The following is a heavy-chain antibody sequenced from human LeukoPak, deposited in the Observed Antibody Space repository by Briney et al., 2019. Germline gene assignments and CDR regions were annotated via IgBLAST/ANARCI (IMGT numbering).Heavy chain of an antibody. CDR2: IGGSGTST. CDR3: AKQLGYCSDGSCYFPY. CDR1: GFTFSSCA. J-gene: IGHJ4*02. V-gene: IGHV3-23*01. Sequence: GGSLRLSCAASGFTFSSCAMSWVRQAPGKGLEWVSGIGGSGTSTYYADSVQGRFTISRDNSKSTLCLQMNSLRAEDTAVYYCAKQLGYCSDGSCYFPYWGQGTLVTVSS. D-gene: IGHD2-15*01.